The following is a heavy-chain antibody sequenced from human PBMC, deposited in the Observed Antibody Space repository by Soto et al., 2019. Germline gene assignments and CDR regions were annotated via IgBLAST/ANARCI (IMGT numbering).Heavy chain of an antibody. Sequence: QVQLVESGGGVVQPGRSLRLSCAASGFTFSSYGMHWVRQAPGKGLEWVAVISYDGSNKYYADSVKGRFTISRDNSENTLYLQMNSLRAEDTAVYYCAKDVLTGSYYYYYGMDVWGQGTTVTVSS. J-gene: IGHJ6*02. CDR1: GFTFSSYG. CDR3: AKDVLTGSYYYYYGMDV. D-gene: IGHD7-27*01. V-gene: IGHV3-30*18. CDR2: ISYDGSNK.